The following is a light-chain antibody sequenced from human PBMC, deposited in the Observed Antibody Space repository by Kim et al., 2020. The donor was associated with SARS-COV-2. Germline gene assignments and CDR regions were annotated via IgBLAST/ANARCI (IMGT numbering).Light chain of an antibody. V-gene: IGKV1-9*01. J-gene: IGKJ4*01. CDR3: QQLNSYPFT. Sequence: DIQLTQSPSFLSASVGDRVTITCRASQGISSYLAWYQQKPGKAPKLLIYAASTLQSGVPSRFSDSGSGTEFTLTISSLQPEDFTTYYCQQLNSYPFTFGGGTKLEI. CDR1: QGISSY. CDR2: AAS.